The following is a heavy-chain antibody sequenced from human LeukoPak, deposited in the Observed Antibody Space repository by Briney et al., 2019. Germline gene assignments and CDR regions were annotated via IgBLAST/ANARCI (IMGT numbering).Heavy chain of an antibody. V-gene: IGHV5-51*01. Sequence: KSGESLKISCKGSGYSFTNYWMGWVRQMPGKGLEWMGIIHPRDSDTRYSPSFQGQVTISADKSISTAYLQWSSLKASDTAMYYCARRYCSGSSCYLFDYWGQGTLVTVSS. D-gene: IGHD2-15*01. J-gene: IGHJ4*02. CDR3: ARRYCSGSSCYLFDY. CDR2: IHPRDSDT. CDR1: GYSFTNYW.